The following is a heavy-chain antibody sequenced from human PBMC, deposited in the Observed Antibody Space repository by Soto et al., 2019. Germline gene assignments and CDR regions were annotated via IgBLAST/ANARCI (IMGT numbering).Heavy chain of an antibody. Sequence: QVHLVQSGAEVKKPGASVKVSCKASGYTFSSYGITWVRQAPGQGLEWMGWITPYNGNTNYEQRLQGRVTPTTATPTSTDYKELTRLRSDDTAVYYCAREGHRSWYVYWGQGTLVTVSS. CDR2: ITPYNGNT. V-gene: IGHV1-18*01. J-gene: IGHJ4*02. CDR3: AREGHRSWYVY. CDR1: GYTFSSYG. D-gene: IGHD6-13*01.